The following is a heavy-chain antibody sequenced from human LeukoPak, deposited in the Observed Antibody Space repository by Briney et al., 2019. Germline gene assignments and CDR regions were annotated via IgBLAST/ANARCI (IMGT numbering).Heavy chain of an antibody. J-gene: IGHJ4*02. CDR1: GFTVSRHY. CDR3: ARGDYGDLWALDL. V-gene: IGHV3-53*01. D-gene: IGHD4-17*01. CDR2: IYSGTST. Sequence: GGSPRLSCAASGFTVSRHYMNWVRQAPGKGLEWVSVIYSGTSTYYADSVKGRFTISRDNSKNTLYLQMNSLRAEDTAVYYCARGDYGDLWALDLWGQGTLVTVSS.